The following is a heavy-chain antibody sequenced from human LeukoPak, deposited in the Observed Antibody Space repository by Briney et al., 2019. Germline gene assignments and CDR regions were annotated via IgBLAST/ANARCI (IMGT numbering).Heavy chain of an antibody. CDR1: GVSISSYY. D-gene: IGHD3-16*01. CDR2: IHTSGST. CDR3: ARDGGTGYFDY. V-gene: IGHV4-4*07. J-gene: IGHJ4*02. Sequence: SETLSLTCTVSGVSISSYYWSWIRQPAGKGLEWIGRIHTSGSTNDNPSLKSRVTMSVDTSKNQFSLQLSSVTAADTAVYSCARDGGTGYFDYWGQGTLVTVSS.